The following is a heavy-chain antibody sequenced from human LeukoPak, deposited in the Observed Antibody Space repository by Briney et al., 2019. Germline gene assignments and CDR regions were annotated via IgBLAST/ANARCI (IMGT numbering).Heavy chain of an antibody. J-gene: IGHJ2*01. CDR1: GGSFSRGGYP. D-gene: IGHD2-2*01. V-gene: IGHV4-30-2*01. CDR2: IYHTGAT. CDR3: ARSSTADFDL. Sequence: PSQTLSLTCAVFGGSFSRGGYPWSWIRQPPGKALEWIGYIYHTGATYYNPSLKSRVTISVDKSKNLLSLNLTSVTAADTAVYYCARSSTADFDLWGRGTLVAVSS.